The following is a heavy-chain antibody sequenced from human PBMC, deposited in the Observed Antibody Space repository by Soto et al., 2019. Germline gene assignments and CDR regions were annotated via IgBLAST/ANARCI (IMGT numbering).Heavy chain of an antibody. Sequence: PGGSLRLSCAASGFTFDDYAMHWVRQAPGKGLEWVSGISWNSGSIGYADSVKGRFTISRDNAKNSLYLQMNSLRAEDTALYYCAKDLLRYFDWLTHWGQGTLVTVPQ. J-gene: IGHJ5*02. CDR1: GFTFDDYA. CDR3: AKDLLRYFDWLTH. V-gene: IGHV3-9*01. D-gene: IGHD3-9*01. CDR2: ISWNSGSI.